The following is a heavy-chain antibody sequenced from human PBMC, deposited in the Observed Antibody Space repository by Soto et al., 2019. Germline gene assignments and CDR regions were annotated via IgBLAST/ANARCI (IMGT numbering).Heavy chain of an antibody. CDR2: ISYDGSNK. D-gene: IGHD3-22*01. CDR3: ANGIVVAGTPYDSSGSYPRGSEFDY. CDR1: GFTFSSYG. J-gene: IGHJ4*02. Sequence: GGSLRLSCAASGFTFSSYGMPWVRQAPGKGLEWVAVISYDGSNKYYADSVKGRFTISRENSKNTLYLQMNSLRDEDTAVYYCANGIVVAGTPYDSSGSYPRGSEFDYWGQGTLVTVSS. V-gene: IGHV3-30*18.